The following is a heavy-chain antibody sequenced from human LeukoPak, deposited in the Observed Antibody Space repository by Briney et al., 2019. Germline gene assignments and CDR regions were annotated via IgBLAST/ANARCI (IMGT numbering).Heavy chain of an antibody. CDR3: ARVVGYGDFFFDY. D-gene: IGHD4-17*01. CDR2: INPNSGGT. CDR1: GYTFTGYY. V-gene: IGHV1-2*02. Sequence: ASVKVSCKASGYTFTGYYMHWVRQAPGQGLEWKGWINPNSGGTNYAQKFQGRVTMTRDTSISTAYMELSRLRSDDTAVYYCARVVGYGDFFFDYWGQGTLVTVSS. J-gene: IGHJ4*02.